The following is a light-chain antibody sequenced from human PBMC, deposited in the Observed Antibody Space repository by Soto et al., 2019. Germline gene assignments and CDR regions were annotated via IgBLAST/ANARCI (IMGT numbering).Light chain of an antibody. V-gene: IGLV1-44*01. Sequence: QSVLTQPPSASGTPGQRVTISCSGSSSNIGSNTVNWYQQLPGTAPELLIYNNNQRPSGVHDRFSGAKFGTSASLAISGLQSENEADYYCAAWDVSLNGLVFGTGTQLTVL. CDR2: NNN. CDR1: SSNIGSNT. CDR3: AAWDVSLNGLV. J-gene: IGLJ1*01.